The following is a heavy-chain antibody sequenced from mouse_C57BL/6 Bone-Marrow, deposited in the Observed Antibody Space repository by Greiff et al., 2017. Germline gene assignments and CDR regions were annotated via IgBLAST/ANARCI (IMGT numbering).Heavy chain of an antibody. CDR2: INYDGSST. CDR1: GFTFSDYY. V-gene: IGHV5-16*01. CDR3: AREGVVATDYAMDY. D-gene: IGHD1-1*01. Sequence: EVKLVESEGGLVQPGSSMKLSCTASGFTFSDYYMAWVRQVPEKGLEWVANINYDGSSTYYLDSLKSRFIISRDNAKNILYLQMSSLKSEDTATYYCAREGVVATDYAMDYWGQGTSVTVSS. J-gene: IGHJ4*01.